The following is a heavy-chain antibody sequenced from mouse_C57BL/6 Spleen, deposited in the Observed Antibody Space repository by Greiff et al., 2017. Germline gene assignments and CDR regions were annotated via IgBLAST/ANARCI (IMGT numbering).Heavy chain of an antibody. J-gene: IGHJ1*03. D-gene: IGHD2-3*01. V-gene: IGHV1-47*01. CDR2: FHPNSGNT. Sequence: VQLQQPGAELVKPGASVKLSCKASGYTFTSYPMEWVKQTHGKSLEWIGIFHPNSGNTNYNEKFKGKATMTVDKSSSTAYMELSRLTSDDSAVYYCARNGYSGYFDVWGKGTTLTVSS. CDR3: ARNGYSGYFDV. CDR1: GYTFTSYP.